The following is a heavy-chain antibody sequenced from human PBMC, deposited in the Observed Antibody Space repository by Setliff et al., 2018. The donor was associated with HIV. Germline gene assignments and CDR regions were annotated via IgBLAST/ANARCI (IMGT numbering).Heavy chain of an antibody. CDR2: IRTDGDAT. V-gene: IGHV3-48*04. Sequence: GGSLRLSCAASGFTFSSYSMTWVRQAPGKGLEWVSSIRTDGDATYYADSVKGRVTISRDNAKRSLYLQMSSLRAEDTAVYYCAACSGDCFWGQGTLVTVSS. J-gene: IGHJ4*02. CDR1: GFTFSSYS. CDR3: AACSGDCF. D-gene: IGHD2-21*02.